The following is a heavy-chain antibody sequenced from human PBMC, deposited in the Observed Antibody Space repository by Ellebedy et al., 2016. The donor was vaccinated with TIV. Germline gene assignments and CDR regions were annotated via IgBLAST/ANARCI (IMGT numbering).Heavy chain of an antibody. J-gene: IGHJ6*03. CDR1: GGSVSRYF. CDR3: ARVHCSITTCDYYYMDV. V-gene: IGHV4-4*07. CDR2: IFTSGSF. Sequence: SETLSLTXTVSGGSVSRYFWSWIRQPAGKGLEWIGRIFTSGSFNYNPSLMSRVTMPVVTSKNQISLRLNSVTTADTAVYYCARVHCSITTCDYYYMDVWGKGTTVTVSS. D-gene: IGHD1-1*01.